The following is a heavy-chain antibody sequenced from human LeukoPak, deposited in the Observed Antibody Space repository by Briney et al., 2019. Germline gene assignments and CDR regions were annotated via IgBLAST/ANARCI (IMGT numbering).Heavy chain of an antibody. Sequence: SETLSLTCAVYGGSFSGYYWSWIRQPPGKGLEWIGEINHSGSTYYNPSLKSRVTISVDTSENQFSLKLTSVTAADTAVYYCARHPALTTFDYWGQGTLVTVSS. CDR3: ARHPALTTFDY. J-gene: IGHJ4*02. CDR2: INHSGST. CDR1: GGSFSGYY. V-gene: IGHV4-34*01. D-gene: IGHD4-11*01.